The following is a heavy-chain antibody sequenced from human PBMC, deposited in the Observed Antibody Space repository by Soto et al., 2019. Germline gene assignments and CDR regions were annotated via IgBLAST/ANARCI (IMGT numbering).Heavy chain of an antibody. CDR2: IKSKTDGGTT. J-gene: IGHJ4*02. Sequence: EVQLVESGGGLVQPGGSLRLSCAASGFTFSNAWMNWVRQAPGKGLEWVGRIKSKTDGGTTDYAAPVKGRFTISRDDSKNTLYLQMNSLKTEDTAVYYCTTIPTYYYDTYHFDYWGQGTLVTVSS. V-gene: IGHV3-15*07. CDR1: GFTFSNAW. CDR3: TTIPTYYYDTYHFDY. D-gene: IGHD3-22*01.